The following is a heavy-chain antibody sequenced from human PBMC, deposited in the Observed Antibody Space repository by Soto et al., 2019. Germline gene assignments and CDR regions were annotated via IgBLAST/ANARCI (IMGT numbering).Heavy chain of an antibody. J-gene: IGHJ4*02. CDR1: WFTFCSFS. CDR2: ISSSDGST. D-gene: IGHD6-13*01. CDR3: APGRQRVLDY. Sequence: GGSLRLSFAAPWFTFCSFSISWGRQAPGKGLEWVSGISSSDGSTYYAGSVKGRFTISRDNSKNMLSLQMNSLRAEDTAVYYCAPGRQRVLDYWGQGTVVTVSS. V-gene: IGHV3-23*01.